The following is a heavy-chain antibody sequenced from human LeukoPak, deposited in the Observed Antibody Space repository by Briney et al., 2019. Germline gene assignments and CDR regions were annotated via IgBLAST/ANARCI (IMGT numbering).Heavy chain of an antibody. V-gene: IGHV3-7*01. CDR1: GFAFSDSW. Sequence: GESLRLSCTASGFAFSDSWMTWIRQAPGKGLEWVAFIKGDGSAKKYVDSVKGRFTISRDNAKNSLFLQMNSLRAEDTAVYYCARDRGWIQHDIWGQGTMVTVSS. J-gene: IGHJ3*02. CDR3: ARDRGWIQHDI. D-gene: IGHD5-18*01. CDR2: IKGDGSAK.